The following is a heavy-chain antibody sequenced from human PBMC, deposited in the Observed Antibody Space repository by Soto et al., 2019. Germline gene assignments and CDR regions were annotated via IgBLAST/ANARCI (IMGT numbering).Heavy chain of an antibody. D-gene: IGHD1-26*01. J-gene: IGHJ1*01. V-gene: IGHV1-3*01. CDR3: ARDSRLGHFQH. CDR2: INAGNGNT. CDR1: GYTFTSYA. Sequence: EASVKVSCKASGYTFTSYAMHWVRQAPGQRLEWMGWINAGNGNTKYSQKFQGRVTITRDTSASTAYMELSSLRSEDTAVYYCARDSRLGHFQHWGQGTLVTVSS.